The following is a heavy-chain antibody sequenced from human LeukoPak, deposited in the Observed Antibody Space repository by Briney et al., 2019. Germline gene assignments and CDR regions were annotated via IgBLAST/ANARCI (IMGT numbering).Heavy chain of an antibody. J-gene: IGHJ4*02. D-gene: IGHD2-21*01. CDR2: ISYDGSNK. Sequence: GRSLRLSCAASGFTFSSYAMHWVRQAPGKGLEWVAVISYDGSNKYYADSVKGRFTISRDNSKNTLYLQMNSLRAEDTALYYCAKGAYFGDWGQGTLVTVSS. CDR1: GFTFSSYA. V-gene: IGHV3-30*04. CDR3: AKGAYFGD.